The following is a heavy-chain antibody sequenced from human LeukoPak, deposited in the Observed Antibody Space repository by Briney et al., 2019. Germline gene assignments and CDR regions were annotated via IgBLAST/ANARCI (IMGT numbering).Heavy chain of an antibody. Sequence: SETLSLTCSVSGGSISSTTYYWGWIRQPPGKGLEWIGEIDHSGSTNYNPSLKSRVTISVDTSKNQFSLKLSSLTAADTAVYYCARQGRLQWFGGRPDSRTGWFDPWGQGTLVTVSS. J-gene: IGHJ5*02. CDR1: GGSISSTTYY. CDR3: ARQGRLQWFGGRPDSRTGWFDP. V-gene: IGHV4-39*01. D-gene: IGHD3-10*01. CDR2: IDHSGST.